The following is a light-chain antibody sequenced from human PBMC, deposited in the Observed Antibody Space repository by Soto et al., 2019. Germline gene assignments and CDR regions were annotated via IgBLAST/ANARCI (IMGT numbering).Light chain of an antibody. CDR1: SSDVGGYNY. CDR3: SSYTSSSTLLYV. CDR2: YVS. J-gene: IGLJ1*01. Sequence: QSALTQPASVSGSPGQSITISCTGTSSDVGGYNYVSWYQQHPGKAPKLMIYYVSNRPSGVSNRFSGPKSGNTASLTISGLQAEDEADYYCSSYTSSSTLLYVFGTGTKLTVL. V-gene: IGLV2-14*01.